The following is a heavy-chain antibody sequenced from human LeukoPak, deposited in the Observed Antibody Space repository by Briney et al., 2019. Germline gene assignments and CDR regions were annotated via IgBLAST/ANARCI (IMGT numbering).Heavy chain of an antibody. J-gene: IGHJ5*02. CDR3: ARHRYYYDSSGYYYQP. CDR2: ISYSGRT. V-gene: IGHV4-59*01. Sequence: SETLSLTCTVSGASISSYYWSWIRQPPGKGLEWIGYISYSGRTKYTPSLKSRVTISVDTSKNQFSLRLSSVTAADTAVYYCARHRYYYDSSGYYYQPWGQGTLVTVS. D-gene: IGHD3-22*01. CDR1: GASISSYY.